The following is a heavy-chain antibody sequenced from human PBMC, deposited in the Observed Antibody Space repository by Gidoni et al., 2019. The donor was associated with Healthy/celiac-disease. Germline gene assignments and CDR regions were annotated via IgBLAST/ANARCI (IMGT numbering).Heavy chain of an antibody. Sequence: VHLVESGGGVVQPGRSLRLFCAAYGFTFSSYGMLGVRQAPGKGLEWEAVIWDDGSKKYYADSVKGRFTISRDNSKNTLYLQMNSLRAEDTAVYYCARDRGVGAKGFDYWGQGTLVTVSS. J-gene: IGHJ4*02. CDR1: GFTFSSYG. CDR3: ARDRGVGAKGFDY. V-gene: IGHV3-33*01. CDR2: IWDDGSKK. D-gene: IGHD1-26*01.